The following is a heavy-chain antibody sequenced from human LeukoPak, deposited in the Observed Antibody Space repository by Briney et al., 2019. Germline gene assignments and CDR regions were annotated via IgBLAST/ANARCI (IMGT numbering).Heavy chain of an antibody. J-gene: IGHJ5*02. V-gene: IGHV4-4*07. CDR2: IHNSGST. D-gene: IGHD3-3*01. CDR1: GGSISSYY. Sequence: SETLSLTCTVSGGSISSYYWSWIRQPAGKGLEWIGRIHNSGSTNYNPSLKSRVTMSVDTSKNQFSLKLSSVTAADTAVYYCARVYDDFLFARNWFDPWGQGTLVTVSS. CDR3: ARVYDDFLFARNWFDP.